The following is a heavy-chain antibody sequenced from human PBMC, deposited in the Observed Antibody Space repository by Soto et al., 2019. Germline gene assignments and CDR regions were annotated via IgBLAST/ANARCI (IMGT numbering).Heavy chain of an antibody. V-gene: IGHV3-33*01. CDR3: ARDSPPRGMDV. Sequence: GGSLRLSCAASGFTFSSYGMHWVRQAPGKGLEWVAVIWYDGSNKYYADSVKGRFTISRDNSKNTLYLQMNSLRAEDTAVYYCARDSPPRGMDVWGQGTTVTVSS. CDR1: GFTFSSYG. CDR2: IWYDGSNK. J-gene: IGHJ6*02.